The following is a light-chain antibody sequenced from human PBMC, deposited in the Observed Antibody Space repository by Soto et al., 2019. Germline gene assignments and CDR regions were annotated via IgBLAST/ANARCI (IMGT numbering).Light chain of an antibody. CDR2: GAS. CDR3: QQYNNWPL. J-gene: IGKJ4*01. Sequence: EGVMTQSPATLSVSPGERATVSCRASQSVSSNLAWYQQKPGQAPRLLIYGASTRATGIPARFSGSGSGTEFTLTISSLQSEDFAVYYCQQYNNWPLFGGGTKVDI. CDR1: QSVSSN. V-gene: IGKV3-15*01.